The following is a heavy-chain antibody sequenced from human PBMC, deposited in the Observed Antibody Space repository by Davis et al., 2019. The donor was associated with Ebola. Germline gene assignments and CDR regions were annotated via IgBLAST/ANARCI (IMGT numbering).Heavy chain of an antibody. CDR1: GGTFSSYA. D-gene: IGHD1-20*01. J-gene: IGHJ3*02. Sequence: SVKVSCKASGGTFSSYAISWVRQAPGQGLEWMGGIIPIFGTANYAQKFQGRVTITADESTSTAYMELSSLRSEDTAVYYCARSDAGITGTAGAFDIWGQGTMVTVSS. CDR2: IIPIFGTA. CDR3: ARSDAGITGTAGAFDI. V-gene: IGHV1-69*13.